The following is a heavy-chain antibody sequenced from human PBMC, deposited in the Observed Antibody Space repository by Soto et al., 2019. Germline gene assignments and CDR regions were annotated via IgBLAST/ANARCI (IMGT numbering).Heavy chain of an antibody. J-gene: IGHJ5*02. D-gene: IGHD4-4*01. CDR3: ARNGIDYINIRGSKLNWFDP. CDR2: IYYSGST. CDR1: GGSISSSSYY. Sequence: QLQLQESGPGLVKPSETLSLTCTVSGGSISSSSYYWGWIRQPPGKGLEWIGSIYYSGSTYYNPSLDRRATISVYTSKKQFTHKVRSVTGAVTAVYYCARNGIDYINIRGSKLNWFDPWGQGTLVTFS. V-gene: IGHV4-39*01.